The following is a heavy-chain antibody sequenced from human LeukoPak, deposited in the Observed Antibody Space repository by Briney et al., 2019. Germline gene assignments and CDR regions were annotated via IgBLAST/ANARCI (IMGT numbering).Heavy chain of an antibody. CDR3: ARHSGIAAAGTGLDY. Sequence: PGGSLRLSCAASGFTFSSYSMNWVRQAPGKGLEWVSSISSSSSYIYYADSVKGRFTISRDNAKNSLYLQMNSLRAEDTAVYYCARHSGIAAAGTGLDYWGQGTLVTVSS. D-gene: IGHD6-13*01. CDR1: GFTFSSYS. V-gene: IGHV3-21*01. CDR2: ISSSSSYI. J-gene: IGHJ4*02.